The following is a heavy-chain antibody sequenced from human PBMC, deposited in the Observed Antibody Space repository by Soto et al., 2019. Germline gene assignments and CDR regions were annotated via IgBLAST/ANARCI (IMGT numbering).Heavy chain of an antibody. CDR2: ISGYNGDT. CDR1: GATFTSYG. D-gene: IGHD3-3*02. J-gene: IGHJ4*02. Sequence: QVQLVQSGAEVKEPGASVKVSCKASGATFTSYGFNWVRQAPGQGLEWMGWISGYNGDTHYAQNFQVSVTMTIDTSTSTAYMELRSLRSDDTAVYYCARGTIFGLVSFDYWGQGTLVTVSS. V-gene: IGHV1-18*01. CDR3: ARGTIFGLVSFDY.